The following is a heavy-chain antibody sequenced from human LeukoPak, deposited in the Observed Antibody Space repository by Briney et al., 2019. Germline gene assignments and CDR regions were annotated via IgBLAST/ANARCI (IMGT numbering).Heavy chain of an antibody. CDR1: GFTLSSYG. Sequence: GGSLRLSCAASGFTLSSYGMHWVRQAPGKGLEWVAVIWSDGKNKYYADSVKGRFTISRDNSKNTLYLQMNSLRAEDTAVYYCARGSELLWFGELLDYWGQGTLVTVSS. V-gene: IGHV3-33*01. CDR2: IWSDGKNK. D-gene: IGHD3-10*01. CDR3: ARGSELLWFGELLDY. J-gene: IGHJ4*02.